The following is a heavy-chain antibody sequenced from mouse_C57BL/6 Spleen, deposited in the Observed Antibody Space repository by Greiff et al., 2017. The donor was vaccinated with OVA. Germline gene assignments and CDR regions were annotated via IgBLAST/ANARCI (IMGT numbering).Heavy chain of an antibody. D-gene: IGHD1-1*01. CDR3: SREVVATN. V-gene: IGHV1-85*01. CDR2: IYPRDGST. CDR1: GYTFTSYD. J-gene: IGHJ2*01. Sequence: VQVVESGPELVKPGASVKLSCKASGYTFTSYDINWVKQRPGQGLEWIGWIYPRDGSTKYNEKFKGKATLTVDTYSSTSYMALHSLTSEDSAVYFCSREVVATNWGQGTTLTVSS.